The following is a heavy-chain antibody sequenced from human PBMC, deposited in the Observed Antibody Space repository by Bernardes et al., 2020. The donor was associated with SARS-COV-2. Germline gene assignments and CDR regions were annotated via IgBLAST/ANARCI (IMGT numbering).Heavy chain of an antibody. CDR3: ARGDRLLYRKSFDY. CDR1: GGSFSGYY. CDR2: INHSGST. J-gene: IGHJ4*02. Sequence: SETLSLTCAVYGGSFSGYYWSWIRQPPGKGLEWIGEINHSGSTNYNPSLKSRVTISVDTSKNQFSLKLSSVTAADTAVYYCARGDRLLYRKSFDYWGQGTLVTVSS. D-gene: IGHD2-2*02. V-gene: IGHV4-34*01.